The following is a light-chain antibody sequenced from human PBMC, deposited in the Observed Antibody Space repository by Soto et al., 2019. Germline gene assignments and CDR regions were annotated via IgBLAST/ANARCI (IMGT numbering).Light chain of an antibody. J-gene: IGLJ1*01. CDR2: EVV. CDR3: KSYAGSNTYV. V-gene: IGLV2-8*01. CDR1: KNDIGVYDF. Sequence: QSVLTQPPSAPGSPGQSVTISCTGTKNDIGVYDFVSWYQHHPGKAPRLIIYEVVQRPSGVPDRFSGSKSGNTASLTVSGLQAADEGDYFCKSYAGSNTYVFGSGTKLTVL.